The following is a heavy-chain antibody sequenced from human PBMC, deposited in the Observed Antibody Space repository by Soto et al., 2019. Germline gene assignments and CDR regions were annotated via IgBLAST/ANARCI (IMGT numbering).Heavy chain of an antibody. V-gene: IGHV4-61*01. CDR2: FFYTGTT. J-gene: IGHJ6*02. CDR1: GGSVISVPF. D-gene: IGHD6-6*01. Sequence: SETLSLTCTVSGGSVISVPFWTWIRPPPRKGLEWIGHFFYTGTTNYNPSLKSRVAISVDSSKNQFSLKLTSVTAADTAVYYCASSYSSSGAGDYYGMDVWGQGTTVTVS. CDR3: ASSYSSSGAGDYYGMDV.